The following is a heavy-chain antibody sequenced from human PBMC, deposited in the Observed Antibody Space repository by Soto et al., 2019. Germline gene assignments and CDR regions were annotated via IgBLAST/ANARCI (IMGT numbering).Heavy chain of an antibody. Sequence: SVKVSCKASGGTFSSYAISWVRQAPGQGLEWMGGIIPIFGTPNYAQKFQGRVTITADESTSTAYMELSSLKSEDTAVYYCATGGYSGYNYHHDYYGMDVWGQGTTVTVS. CDR3: ATGGYSGYNYHHDYYGMDV. CDR1: GGTFSSYA. CDR2: IIPIFGTP. J-gene: IGHJ6*02. D-gene: IGHD5-12*01. V-gene: IGHV1-69*13.